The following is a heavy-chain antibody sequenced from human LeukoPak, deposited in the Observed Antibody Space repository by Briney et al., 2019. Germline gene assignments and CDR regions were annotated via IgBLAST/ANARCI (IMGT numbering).Heavy chain of an antibody. CDR2: IYYSGTT. CDR1: GGSISSYY. Sequence: PSETLSLTCTVSGGSISSYYWSWIRQPPGKGLEWIGYIYYSGTTIYNPSLKSRVTISIDTSKNQFSLKMSSVTAADTAVYYCARAETNYYGSGSSTWFDPWGQGTLVTVSS. D-gene: IGHD3-10*01. CDR3: ARAETNYYGSGSSTWFDP. J-gene: IGHJ5*02. V-gene: IGHV4-59*08.